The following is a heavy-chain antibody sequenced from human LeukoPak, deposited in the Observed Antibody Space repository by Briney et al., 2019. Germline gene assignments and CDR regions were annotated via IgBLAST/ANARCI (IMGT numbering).Heavy chain of an antibody. CDR3: AKGESKAFDI. CDR1: GLTFNTYA. Sequence: GGSLRLSCAASGLTFNTYALSWVRQAPGKGLEWVSAISAGGGTTDYTDSVKGRFAISRANSKNTLYLQMNSLRAEDTAVYYCAKGESKAFDIWGQGTMVTVSS. D-gene: IGHD3-10*01. V-gene: IGHV3-23*01. J-gene: IGHJ3*02. CDR2: ISAGGGTT.